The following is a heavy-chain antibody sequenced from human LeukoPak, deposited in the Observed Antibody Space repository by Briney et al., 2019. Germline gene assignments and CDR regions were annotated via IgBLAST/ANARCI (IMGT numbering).Heavy chain of an antibody. D-gene: IGHD2-15*01. CDR2: INPSGGST. J-gene: IGHJ4*02. V-gene: IGHV1-46*01. CDR1: GYTFTSYY. Sequence: GASVKVSCKASGYTFTSYYMHWVRQAPGQGLEWMGIINPSGGSTSYAQKFQGRVAMTRDMSTSTVYMERSSLRSEDTAVYYCARGQADIYCSGGSCYFFDYWGQGTLVTVSS. CDR3: ARGQADIYCSGGSCYFFDY.